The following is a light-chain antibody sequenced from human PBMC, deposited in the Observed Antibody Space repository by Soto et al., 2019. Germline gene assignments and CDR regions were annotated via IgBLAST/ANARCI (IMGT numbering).Light chain of an antibody. Sequence: EIVLTQSPGTLSLSSGERATLSCRASQSVSSSYLAWYQQKPGQAPRLLIYGASSRATGIPDRFSGSGSGTDFTLTINRLQPEDFALYYCQQYSSSLFTFGPGTKVDIK. CDR3: QQYSSSLFT. V-gene: IGKV3-20*01. J-gene: IGKJ3*01. CDR1: QSVSSSY. CDR2: GAS.